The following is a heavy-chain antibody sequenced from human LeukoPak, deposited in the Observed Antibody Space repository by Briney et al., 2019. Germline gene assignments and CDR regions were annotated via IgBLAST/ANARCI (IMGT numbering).Heavy chain of an antibody. Sequence: GGSLRLSCAASGFTFSSYGMHWVRQAPGKGLEWVAVIWYDGSNKYYADSVKGRFTISRDNSKNTLYLQMNSLRAEDTAVYYCARALTTVENYYYGMDVWGQGTTVTVSS. V-gene: IGHV3-33*01. CDR3: ARALTTVENYYYGMDV. D-gene: IGHD4-23*01. CDR1: GFTFSSYG. CDR2: IWYDGSNK. J-gene: IGHJ6*02.